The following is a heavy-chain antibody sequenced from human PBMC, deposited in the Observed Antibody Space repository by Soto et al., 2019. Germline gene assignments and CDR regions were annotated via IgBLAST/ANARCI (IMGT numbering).Heavy chain of an antibody. CDR1: GGSISSSSYY. Sequence: SETLSLTCTVSGGSISSSSYYWGWIRQPPGKGLEWIGSIYYSGSTYYNPSLKSRVTISVDTSKNQFSPKLSSVTAADTAVYYCASRSRTYYDILTGYPDIDYWGQGTLVTVSS. CDR3: ASRSRTYYDILTGYPDIDY. CDR2: IYYSGST. J-gene: IGHJ4*02. D-gene: IGHD3-9*01. V-gene: IGHV4-39*01.